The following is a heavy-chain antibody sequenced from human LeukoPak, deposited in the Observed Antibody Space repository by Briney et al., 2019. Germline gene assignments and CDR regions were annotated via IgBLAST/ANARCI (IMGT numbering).Heavy chain of an antibody. CDR1: GYSFTSYW. CDR3: ARQTGEYYGSGSYYPYGMDV. CDR2: IYPCDSDT. J-gene: IGHJ6*02. D-gene: IGHD3-10*01. V-gene: IGHV5-51*01. Sequence: GESLKISCKGSGYSFTSYWIGWVRQMPGKGLEWMGIIYPCDSDTRYSPSFQGQVTISADKSISTAYLQWSSLKASDTAMYYCARQTGEYYGSGSYYPYGMDVWGQGTTVTVSS.